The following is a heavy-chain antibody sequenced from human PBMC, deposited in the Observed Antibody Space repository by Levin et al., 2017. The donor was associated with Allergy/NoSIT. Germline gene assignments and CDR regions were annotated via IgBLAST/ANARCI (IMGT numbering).Heavy chain of an antibody. CDR2: IWYDGSIK. Sequence: LSLPCAASGFPFSTYGMHWLRQAPGKGLEWVAVIWYDGSIKYYEDSVKGRFTISRDNSKNTLYLQMNSLRGEDTAVYYCARAVGPFDYWGQGTLVTVSS. CDR1: GFPFSTYG. V-gene: IGHV3-33*01. CDR3: ARAVGPFDY. D-gene: IGHD1-26*01. J-gene: IGHJ4*02.